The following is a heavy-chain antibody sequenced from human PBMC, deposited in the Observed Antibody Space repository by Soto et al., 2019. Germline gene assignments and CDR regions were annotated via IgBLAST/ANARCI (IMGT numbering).Heavy chain of an antibody. CDR2: IIPIFGTA. Sequence: ASVKVSFKASGGTFSSYAISWVRQAPGQGLEWMGGIIPIFGTANYAQKFQGRVTITADESTSTAYMELSSLRSEDTAVYYCARGITMIVVAFGETAAYYYGMDVCRQGTTVTVSS. J-gene: IGHJ6*02. V-gene: IGHV1-69*13. CDR1: GGTFSSYA. CDR3: ARGITMIVVAFGETAAYYYGMDV. D-gene: IGHD3-22*01.